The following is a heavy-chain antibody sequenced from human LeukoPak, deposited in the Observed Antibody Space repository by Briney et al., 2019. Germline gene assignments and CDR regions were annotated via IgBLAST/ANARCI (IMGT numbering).Heavy chain of an antibody. CDR3: ARQFAITCFDT. J-gene: IGHJ5*02. D-gene: IGHD5-12*01. CDR2: ISDSGRT. V-gene: IGHV4-59*08. Sequence: SETLSLTCTVSGGSIRSYYWSWIRQPPGKGLEWIGYISDSGRTNNNPSLKSRVSISEETSKNQLSLKLTSVTAADTAVYYCARQFAITCFDTGGQGTQVTV. CDR1: GGSIRSYY.